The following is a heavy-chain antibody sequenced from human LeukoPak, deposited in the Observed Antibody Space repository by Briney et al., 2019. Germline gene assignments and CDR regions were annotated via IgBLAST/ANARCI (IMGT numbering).Heavy chain of an antibody. J-gene: IGHJ4*02. D-gene: IGHD6-13*01. CDR1: GFTFTSHW. Sequence: GGSLRLSCAASGFTFTSHWMTWVRQAPGKGLEWVATIKQGGSEKYYADSVKGRFTVSRDNSKNSLYLQMNSLRTEDTALYYCAKDREPGIAAAGEFDYWGQGTLVTVSS. CDR3: AKDREPGIAAAGEFDY. CDR2: IKQGGSEK. V-gene: IGHV3-7*03.